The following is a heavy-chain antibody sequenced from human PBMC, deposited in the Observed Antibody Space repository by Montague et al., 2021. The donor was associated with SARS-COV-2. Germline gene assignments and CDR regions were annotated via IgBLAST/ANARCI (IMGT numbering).Heavy chain of an antibody. CDR3: ARAQNICFIANCVNYFVL. V-gene: IGHV4-59*01. D-gene: IGHD2-15*01. CDR1: GGSTSNYY. CDR2: IFYTGST. J-gene: IGHJ4*02. Sequence: SETLSLTCSVSGGSTSNYYWTWIRQSPGKGLQWIGYIFYTGSTKFNPSLKSRVSMSLDTSKNHFSLWLSAVTAADTARYYCARAQNICFIANCVNYFVLWGLGALVTVSS.